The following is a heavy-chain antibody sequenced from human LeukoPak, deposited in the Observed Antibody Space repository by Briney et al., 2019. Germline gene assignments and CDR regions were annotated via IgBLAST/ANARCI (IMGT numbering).Heavy chain of an antibody. V-gene: IGHV4-34*01. CDR1: GGSFSGYY. D-gene: IGHD6-13*01. CDR2: INHSGST. J-gene: IGHJ6*03. CDR3: ARRGRVAAAGHPYYYYYYMDV. Sequence: SETLSLTCAVYGGSFSGYYWSWIRQPPGKGLEWIGEINHSGSTNYNPSLKSRVTISVDTSKNQFSLKLSSVTAADTAVYYCARRGRVAAAGHPYYYYYYMDVWGKGTTVTISS.